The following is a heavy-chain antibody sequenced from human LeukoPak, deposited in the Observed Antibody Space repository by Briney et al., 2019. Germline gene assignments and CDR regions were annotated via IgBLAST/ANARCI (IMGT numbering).Heavy chain of an antibody. CDR1: GGSFSAYY. CDR3: APRGDIEHSYVYGKWFDP. Sequence: SETLSLTCAVYGGSFSAYYWTWIRRPPGKGLERIWEINHSGSSNYNSSLRSRVTISVDTSYKQFSLRLSSVTAADTAVYYCAPRGDIEHSYVYGKWFDPWGQGTRVTVSS. CDR2: INHSGSS. J-gene: IGHJ5*02. V-gene: IGHV4-34*01. D-gene: IGHD5-18*01.